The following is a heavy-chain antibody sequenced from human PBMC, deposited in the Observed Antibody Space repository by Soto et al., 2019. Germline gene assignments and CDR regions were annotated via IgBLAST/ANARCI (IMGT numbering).Heavy chain of an antibody. CDR1: GFTFSSYG. CDR3: ARVRYGGNSYFDY. Sequence: GGSLRLSCSASGFTFSSYGMHWVRQAPGKGLEWVAVIWYDGSNKYYADSVKGRFTISRDNSKNTLYLQMNSLRAEDTAVYYCARVRYGGNSYFDYWGQGTLVTVSS. J-gene: IGHJ4*02. CDR2: IWYDGSNK. D-gene: IGHD4-17*01. V-gene: IGHV3-33*08.